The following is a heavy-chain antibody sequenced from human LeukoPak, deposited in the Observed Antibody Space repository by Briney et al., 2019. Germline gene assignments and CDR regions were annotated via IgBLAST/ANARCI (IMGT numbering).Heavy chain of an antibody. CDR1: GASNNSYY. CDR2: THPSGNT. CDR3: ARKAPKKGWFDP. Sequence: SETLSLSCTVSGASNNSYYWSWIRQPPGKGLEWIGYTHPSGNTNYSPSLKSRVTISMDTSTNQFSLKVRSVTAADTAVYYCARKAPKKGWFDPWGQGTLVTVS. V-gene: IGHV4-4*09. J-gene: IGHJ5*02.